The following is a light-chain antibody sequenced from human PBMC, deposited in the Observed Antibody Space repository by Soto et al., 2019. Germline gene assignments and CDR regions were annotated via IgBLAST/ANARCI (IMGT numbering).Light chain of an antibody. J-gene: IGKJ4*01. Sequence: DIQMTQSPSTLSASVGDRVTITCRASQTINNYLNWYQQKPGKAPKCLIYGASSLQSGISSRFSGRGSGTDYTLTISSLQPEDFATYYCQQSYDSPPTFGGGTKVDIK. CDR3: QQSYDSPPT. CDR2: GAS. CDR1: QTINNY. V-gene: IGKV1-39*01.